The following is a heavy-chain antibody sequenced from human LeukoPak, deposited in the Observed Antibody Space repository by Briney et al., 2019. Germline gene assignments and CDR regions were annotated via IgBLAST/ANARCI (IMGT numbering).Heavy chain of an antibody. CDR2: ISSSSYI. CDR3: AKPISRYYYGSESD. V-gene: IGHV3-21*04. CDR1: GFTFSSYE. Sequence: GGSLRLSCAASGFTFSSYEMNWVRQAPGKGLEWVSSISSSSYIYYADSVKGRFTISRDNSKNTLYLQMNSLRVDDTAVYYCAKPISRYYYGSESDWGQGTLVTVSS. D-gene: IGHD3-10*01. J-gene: IGHJ4*02.